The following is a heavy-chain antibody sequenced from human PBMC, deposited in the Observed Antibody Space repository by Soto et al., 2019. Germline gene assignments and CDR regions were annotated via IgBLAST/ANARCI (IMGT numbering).Heavy chain of an antibody. J-gene: IGHJ4*02. V-gene: IGHV3-23*01. CDR2: ISGSGGST. D-gene: IGHD3-10*01. CDR1: GFTFSSYA. Sequence: GGSLRLSCAASGFTFSSYAMSWVRQAPGKGLEWVSAISGSGGSTYYADSVKGRFTISRDNSKNTLYLQMYSLRAEDTAVYYCAKGERGYYYGSGSYYKLPDYWGQGTLVTVSS. CDR3: AKGERGYYYGSGSYYKLPDY.